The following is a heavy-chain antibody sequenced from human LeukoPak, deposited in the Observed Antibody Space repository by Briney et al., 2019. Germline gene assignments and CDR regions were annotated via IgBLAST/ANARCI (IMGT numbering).Heavy chain of an antibody. CDR1: GFTFSSYG. V-gene: IGHV3-7*01. CDR2: IKQDGSEK. Sequence: PGGSLRLSCAASGFTFSSYGMSWVRQAPGKGLEWVANIKQDGSEKYYVDSVKGRFTISRDNAKNSVYLQMNSLRAEDTAVYYCARDSSYRPRDYWGQGTLVTVSS. J-gene: IGHJ4*02. CDR3: ARDSSYRPRDY. D-gene: IGHD3-10*01.